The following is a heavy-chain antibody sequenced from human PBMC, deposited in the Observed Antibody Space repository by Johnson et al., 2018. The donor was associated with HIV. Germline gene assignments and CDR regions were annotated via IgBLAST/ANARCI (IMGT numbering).Heavy chain of an antibody. D-gene: IGHD2-8*02. CDR2: TSYDGTHN. CDR1: GFAFSNFA. Sequence: QVQLVESGGGVVQPGRSLRLSCAASGFAFSNFAMHWVRQAPGKGLEWVAVTSYDGTHNYYADSVKDRFTISRDNSKNTLYLQMNSVRAEDTAVYYCAKSGLFVLVVYAPDVFDVWGQGTMVTVSS. CDR3: AKSGLFVLVVYAPDVFDV. V-gene: IGHV3-30*18. J-gene: IGHJ3*01.